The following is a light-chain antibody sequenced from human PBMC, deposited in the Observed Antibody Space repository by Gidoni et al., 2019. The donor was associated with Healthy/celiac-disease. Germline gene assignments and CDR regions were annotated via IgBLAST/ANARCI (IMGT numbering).Light chain of an antibody. CDR2: AAS. V-gene: IGKV1-9*01. CDR1: QGISSY. Sequence: DIQLTQSPSFLSASVGDRVTITCRANQGISSYLAWYQQKPGKAPKLLIYAASTLQSGVPSRFSGSGSGTEFTLTISSLQPEDFATYYCQQLNSYPRTFGQXTKLEIK. J-gene: IGKJ2*01. CDR3: QQLNSYPRT.